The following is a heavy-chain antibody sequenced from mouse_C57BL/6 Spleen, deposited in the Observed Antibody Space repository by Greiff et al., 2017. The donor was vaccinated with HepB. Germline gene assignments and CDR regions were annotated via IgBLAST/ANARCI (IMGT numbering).Heavy chain of an antibody. CDR1: GFTFSNYW. Sequence: EVKLVESGGGLVQPGGSMKLSCVASGFTFSNYWMNWVRQSPEKGLEWVAQIRLKSDNYATHYAESVKGRFTISRDDSKSSVYLQMNNLRAEDTGIYYCTTGGWLLPFDYWGQGTTLTVSS. CDR2: IRLKSDNYAT. V-gene: IGHV6-3*01. D-gene: IGHD2-3*01. CDR3: TTGGWLLPFDY. J-gene: IGHJ2*01.